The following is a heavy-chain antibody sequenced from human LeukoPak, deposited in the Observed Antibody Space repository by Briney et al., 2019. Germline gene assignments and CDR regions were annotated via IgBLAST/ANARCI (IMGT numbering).Heavy chain of an antibody. Sequence: PGGSLRLSCGASGFTFSSYAMSWVRQAPGKGLEWVSAISGSGGSTYYADSVKGRFTISRDNSKNTLHLQMNSLRAEDTAVYYCAKDDRRYCSSTSYLDSFDPWGQGTLVTVSS. D-gene: IGHD2-2*01. J-gene: IGHJ5*02. V-gene: IGHV3-23*01. CDR2: ISGSGGST. CDR3: AKDDRRYCSSTSYLDSFDP. CDR1: GFTFSSYA.